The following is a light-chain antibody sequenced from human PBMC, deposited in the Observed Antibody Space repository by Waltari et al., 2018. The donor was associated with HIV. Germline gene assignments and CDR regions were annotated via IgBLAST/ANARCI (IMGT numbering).Light chain of an antibody. CDR2: DTA. CDR3: QQRSNWPHT. Sequence: EIVLTQSPATLSLSPGERATLTCRASQSVSRYLAWYQQKPGQAPRLLIYDTANGATDIPARFSGSGSGTDFTLTISSLEPEDFAIYFCQQRSNWPHTFGGGTKVEIK. V-gene: IGKV3-11*01. J-gene: IGKJ4*01. CDR1: QSVSRY.